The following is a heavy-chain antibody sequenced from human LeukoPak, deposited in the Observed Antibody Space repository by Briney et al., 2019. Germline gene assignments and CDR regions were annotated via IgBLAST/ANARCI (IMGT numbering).Heavy chain of an antibody. CDR1: GYTFTSNY. V-gene: IGHV1-46*01. CDR3: ARSTRGVLHY. CDR2: INPSGGST. Sequence: ASVKVSCKASGYTFTSNYMHWVRQAPGQGLEWMGIINPSGGSTSNAQKFQGRVTMTRDTSTSTVYMELSSLRSEDTAVYYCARSTRGVLHYWGQGTLVTVSS. J-gene: IGHJ4*02. D-gene: IGHD3-10*01.